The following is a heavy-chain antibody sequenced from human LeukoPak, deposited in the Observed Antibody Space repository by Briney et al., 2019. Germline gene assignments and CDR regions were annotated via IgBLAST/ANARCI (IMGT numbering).Heavy chain of an antibody. CDR2: ISSSSSYI. V-gene: IGHV3-21*01. D-gene: IGHD4-17*01. Sequence: GGSLRLSCAASGFTFSSYSMNWVRQAPGKGLEWVSSISSSSSYIYYADSVKGRFTISRDNAKNSLYLQMNSLRAEDTAVYYCARDLAFGDFERYFDIWGRGALVTVSS. CDR3: ARDLAFGDFERYFDI. CDR1: GFTFSSYS. J-gene: IGHJ2*01.